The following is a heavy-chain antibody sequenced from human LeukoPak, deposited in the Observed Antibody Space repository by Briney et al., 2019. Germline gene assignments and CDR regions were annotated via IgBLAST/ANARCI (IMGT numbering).Heavy chain of an antibody. Sequence: TSETLSLTCAVYGGSFSGYYWSWIRQPPGKGLEWIGEINHSGSTNYNPSLKSRVTISVDTSKNQFSLKLSSVTAADTAVYYCARGGVPNYDFWSGYFRALDDAFDIWGQGTMVTVSS. D-gene: IGHD3-3*01. J-gene: IGHJ3*02. CDR3: ARGGVPNYDFWSGYFRALDDAFDI. V-gene: IGHV4-34*01. CDR1: GGSFSGYY. CDR2: INHSGST.